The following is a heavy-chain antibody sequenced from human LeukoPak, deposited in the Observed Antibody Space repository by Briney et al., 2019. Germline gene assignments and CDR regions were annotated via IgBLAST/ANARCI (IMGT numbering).Heavy chain of an antibody. V-gene: IGHV3-53*01. CDR1: GFTFSSYA. D-gene: IGHD3-22*01. CDR3: ARGLRYYDSSGYYYEGGFDY. J-gene: IGHJ4*02. Sequence: GGSLRLSCAASGFTFSSYAMHWVRQAPGKGLEWVSVIYSGGSTYYADSVKGRFTISRDNSKNTLYLQMNSLRAEDTAVYYCARGLRYYDSSGYYYEGGFDYWGQGTLVTVSS. CDR2: IYSGGST.